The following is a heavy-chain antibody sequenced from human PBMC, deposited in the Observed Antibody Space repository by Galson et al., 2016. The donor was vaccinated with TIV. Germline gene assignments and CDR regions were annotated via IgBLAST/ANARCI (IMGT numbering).Heavy chain of an antibody. D-gene: IGHD1-1*01. V-gene: IGHV1-2*06. CDR2: INPNSVVT. CDR3: ARVNWKTDKYFFDY. J-gene: IGHJ4*02. Sequence: SVKVSCKGSGYTFTDYFIHWVRQAPGQGLEWVGRINPNSVVTKYADIPQDRVTLTVDTSISTAYMELSRLRSDDTAVYFCARVNWKTDKYFFDYWGQGTLVTVSS. CDR1: GYTFTDYF.